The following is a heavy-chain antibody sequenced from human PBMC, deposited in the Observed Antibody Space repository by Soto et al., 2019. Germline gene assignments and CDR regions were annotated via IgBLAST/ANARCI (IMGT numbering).Heavy chain of an antibody. CDR3: ARGVWDCRGGCCYGWFDP. D-gene: IGHD2-15*01. V-gene: IGHV1-69*01. J-gene: IGHJ5*02. CDR2: IIPMYGTT. CDR1: GGTFSSYA. Sequence: QVHLVQSGAEVKKPGSSVKVSCKASGGTFSSYAVNWVRQAPGQGLEWMGEIIPMYGTTNYAEKFQGRVTITAHESPSTAYLELISLRSEDTAVYYCARGVWDCRGGCCYGWFDPWGQGTLVTVSS.